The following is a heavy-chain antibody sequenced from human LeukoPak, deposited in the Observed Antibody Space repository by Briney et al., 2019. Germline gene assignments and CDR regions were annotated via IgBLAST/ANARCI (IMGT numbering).Heavy chain of an antibody. D-gene: IGHD2-15*01. J-gene: IGHJ3*02. CDR1: GYTFTIYG. CDR2: ISTYNGNT. V-gene: IGHV1-18*01. CDR3: ARDGRCSGGSCYSEAFDI. Sequence: GASVKVSFKASGYTFTIYGISWVRQAPGQGLEWMGWISTYNGNTNYAQKLQGRVTMTTHTSTTTAYMELRSLRSDDTAVYYCARDGRCSGGSCYSEAFDIWGQGTMVTVSS.